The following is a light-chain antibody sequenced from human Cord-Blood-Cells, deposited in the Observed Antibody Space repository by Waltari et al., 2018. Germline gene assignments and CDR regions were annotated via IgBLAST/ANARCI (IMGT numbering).Light chain of an antibody. J-gene: IGKJ1*01. CDR2: AAS. Sequence: DTQMSQCLSAMSVSVGERVSISCRASEGICNYLDWFQQKPGKVPKRLIYAASSLQSGVPSRFSGSGSGTDFTLTISSLQPEDFATYYCLQRNSYPLTFGRGTKVEIK. V-gene: IGKV1-17*03. CDR1: EGICNY. CDR3: LQRNSYPLT.